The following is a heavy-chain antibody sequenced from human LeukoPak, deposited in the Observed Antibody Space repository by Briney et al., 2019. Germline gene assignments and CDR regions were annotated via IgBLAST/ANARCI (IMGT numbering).Heavy chain of an antibody. CDR1: GGSISSYY. V-gene: IGHV4-59*12. Sequence: PSETLSLTCTVSGGSISSYYWSWIRQPPGKGLEWIGYIYYSGSTNYNPSLKSRVTMSVDTSKKQFSLRLSSVTAADTAVYYCAREPVTGTSNFFDSWGQGTLVTVSS. J-gene: IGHJ4*02. CDR2: IYYSGST. D-gene: IGHD6-19*01. CDR3: AREPVTGTSNFFDS.